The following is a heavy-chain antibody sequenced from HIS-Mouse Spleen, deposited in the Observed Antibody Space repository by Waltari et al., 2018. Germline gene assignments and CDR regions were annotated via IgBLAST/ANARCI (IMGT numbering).Heavy chain of an antibody. CDR2: IYYSGST. CDR3: AREIPYSSSWYDWYFDL. J-gene: IGHJ2*01. V-gene: IGHV4-39*07. CDR1: GGSISSSSYY. Sequence: QLQLQESGPGLVKPSETLSLTRTVSGGSISSSSYYWGWIRQPPGKGLEWIGSIYYSGSTYYNPSLTSRVTISVDTSKNQFSLKLSSVTAADTAVYYCAREIPYSSSWYDWYFDLWGRGTLVTVSS. D-gene: IGHD6-13*01.